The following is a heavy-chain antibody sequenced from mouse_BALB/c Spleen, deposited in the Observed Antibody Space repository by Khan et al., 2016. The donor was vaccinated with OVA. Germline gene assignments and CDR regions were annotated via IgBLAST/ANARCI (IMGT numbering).Heavy chain of an antibody. CDR2: IYPGNVNT. J-gene: IGHJ4*01. CDR1: GSTFTNFY. D-gene: IGHD1-1*01. Sequence: QVQLQQSGPELVKPGASVRISCKASGSTFTNFYIHWVKQRPGQGLEWIGWIYPGNVNTKYNENFKGKATLTADKSSSTAYMLLSSLTSEDSAVYCRARVDYYGTYAMDYWGQGTSFIVSS. V-gene: IGHV1S56*01. CDR3: ARVDYYGTYAMDY.